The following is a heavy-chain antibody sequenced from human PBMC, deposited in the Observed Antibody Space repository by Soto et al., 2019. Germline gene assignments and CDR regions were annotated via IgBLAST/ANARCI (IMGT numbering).Heavy chain of an antibody. V-gene: IGHV3-30-3*01. J-gene: IGHJ6*02. CDR1: GFTSSSYA. CDR3: ARMAEYSSSHRGYYYYGMDV. D-gene: IGHD6-6*01. CDR2: ISYDGSNK. Sequence: GGSLRLSCAASGFTSSSYAMHWVRQAPGKGLEWVAVISYDGSNKYYADSVKGRFTISRDNSKNTLYLQMNSLRAEDTAVYYCARMAEYSSSHRGYYYYGMDVWGQGXTVTVSS.